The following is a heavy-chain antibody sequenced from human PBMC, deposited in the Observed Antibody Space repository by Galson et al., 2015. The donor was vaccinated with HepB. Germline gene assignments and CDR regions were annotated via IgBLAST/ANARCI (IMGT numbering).Heavy chain of an antibody. Sequence: SLRLSCAASGFTFSSYWMHWVRQAPGKGLEWVSRINSDGSSLSYTDSGKGRFTISRDNDKYTLYLQMNSLRAEDTSVYYCARVSDTAMVLSFDYWGQGTLVTVSS. J-gene: IGHJ4*02. CDR3: ARVSDTAMVLSFDY. V-gene: IGHV3-74*01. CDR2: INSDGSSL. CDR1: GFTFSSYW. D-gene: IGHD5-18*01.